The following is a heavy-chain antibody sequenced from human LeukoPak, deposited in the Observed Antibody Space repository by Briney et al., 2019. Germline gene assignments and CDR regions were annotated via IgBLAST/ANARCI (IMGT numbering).Heavy chain of an antibody. CDR2: IIPIFGTA. CDR1: GGTFSSYA. J-gene: IGHJ5*02. CDR3: AGYDSSGYYGFDP. Sequence: SVKVSCKASGGTFSSYAISWVRQAPGQGREWMGGIIPIFGTANYAQKFQGRVTITTDESTSTAYMELSSLRSEDTAVYYCAGYDSSGYYGFDPWGQGTLVTVSS. V-gene: IGHV1-69*05. D-gene: IGHD3-22*01.